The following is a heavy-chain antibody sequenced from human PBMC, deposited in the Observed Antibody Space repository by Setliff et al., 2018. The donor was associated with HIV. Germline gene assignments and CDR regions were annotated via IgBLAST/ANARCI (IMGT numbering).Heavy chain of an antibody. CDR3: ARLGSHCKNAFCPPY. J-gene: IGHJ4*02. CDR2: INHNGGT. V-gene: IGHV4-34*01. CDR1: GGSFTSYY. D-gene: IGHD2-15*01. Sequence: LSLTCAVYGGSFTSYYWTWIRQAPGKDLEWIGEINHNGGTNYNPSLKSRVTISGDTSKNQVSLRLSSVTAADTAVYYCARLGSHCKNAFCPPYWGQGTLVTVSS.